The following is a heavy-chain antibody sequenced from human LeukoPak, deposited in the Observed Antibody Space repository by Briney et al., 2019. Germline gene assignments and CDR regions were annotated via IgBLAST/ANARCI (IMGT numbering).Heavy chain of an antibody. Sequence: GGSLRLSCAASEFTFSRYAMSWVRQAPGQGLEWVSGISGSGGSTHYPDSVKGRFTISRDNSKNTLYLQMNSLRAEDTAVYYCAKHLVVPAAMNWGQGTLVTVSS. D-gene: IGHD2-2*01. CDR3: AKHLVVPAAMN. CDR1: EFTFSRYA. CDR2: ISGSGGST. V-gene: IGHV3-23*01. J-gene: IGHJ4*02.